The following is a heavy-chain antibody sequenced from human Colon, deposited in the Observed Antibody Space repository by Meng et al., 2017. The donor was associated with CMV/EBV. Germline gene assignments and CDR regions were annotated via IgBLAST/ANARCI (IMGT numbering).Heavy chain of an antibody. V-gene: IGHV1-46*01. D-gene: IGHD3-3*01. J-gene: IGHJ6*02. CDR2: INPSGGST. CDR3: ARDRGVPFWSGRTGGMDV. Sequence: ASVKVSCKASGYTFTSYYMHWVRQAPGQGLEWMGIINPSGGSTSYAQKFQGRVTMTRDTSTSTVYMELSSLRSEDTAVYYCARDRGVPFWSGRTGGMDVWGQGTTVTVS. CDR1: GYTFTSYY.